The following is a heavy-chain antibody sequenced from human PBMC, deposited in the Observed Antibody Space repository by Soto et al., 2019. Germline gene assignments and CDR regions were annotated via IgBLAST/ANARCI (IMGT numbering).Heavy chain of an antibody. V-gene: IGHV4-59*01. CDR2: IYYSGST. CDR3: ARSPTFYYDSRGYPVYYFDF. CDR1: GGSISSYY. J-gene: IGHJ4*02. D-gene: IGHD3-22*01. Sequence: SETLSLTCTVSGGSISSYYWNWIRQLPGKGLEWIGYIYYSGSTNYNSSLKSRVTISVDTSKNRFSLKLSSVTAADTAVYFCARSPTFYYDSRGYPVYYFDFWGQGTLVTVSS.